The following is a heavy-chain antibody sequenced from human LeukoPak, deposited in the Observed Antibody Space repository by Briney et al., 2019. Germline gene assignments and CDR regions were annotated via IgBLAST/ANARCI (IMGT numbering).Heavy chain of an antibody. CDR2: IFYPGST. CDR3: ARNIDD. D-gene: IGHD1/OR15-1a*01. Sequence: KPSETLSLTCTVSGGSISGSAYYWGWTRQPPGKGLEWIGSIFYPGSTYYKPSLKSRVTISVDTSKNQFSLKLSSVTAADTAVYYCARNIDDWGQGTLVTVSS. CDR1: GGSISGSAYY. V-gene: IGHV4-39*01. J-gene: IGHJ4*02.